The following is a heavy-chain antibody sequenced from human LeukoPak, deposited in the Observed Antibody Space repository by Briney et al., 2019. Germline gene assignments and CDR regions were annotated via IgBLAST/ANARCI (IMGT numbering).Heavy chain of an antibody. CDR3: ARSTGNYSAPFDY. Sequence: GGSLRLSCAASGFTFSIYNMNWVRQAPGKGLEWVSSISSGSSTIYYADSMKGRFTISRDNAKNSLYLQMNSLRDEDMAVYYCARSTGNYSAPFDYWGQGTLVTVSS. D-gene: IGHD1-26*01. J-gene: IGHJ4*02. CDR2: ISSGSSTI. CDR1: GFTFSIYN. V-gene: IGHV3-48*02.